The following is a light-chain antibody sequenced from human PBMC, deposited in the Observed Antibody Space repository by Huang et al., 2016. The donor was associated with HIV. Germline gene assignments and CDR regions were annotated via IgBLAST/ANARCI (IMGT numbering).Light chain of an antibody. V-gene: IGKV4-1*01. CDR2: WSL. Sequence: DIVMTQSPDSLAVSLGERATINCKSSQTILHDSDSRNYLAWYQQKPGQPPKLLIHWSLIRKSGFPDRFIGSGSGTDFTLTISSLQAEDVAVYYCQQYYSSPFTFGPGTNVDI. CDR1: QTILHDSDSRNY. J-gene: IGKJ3*01. CDR3: QQYYSSPFT.